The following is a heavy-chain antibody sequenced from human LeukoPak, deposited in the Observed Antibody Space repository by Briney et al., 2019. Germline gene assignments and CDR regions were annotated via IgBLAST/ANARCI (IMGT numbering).Heavy chain of an antibody. D-gene: IGHD6-19*01. CDR3: ARDLHTLIVAGTQVVDY. Sequence: GASVKVSCKASGYTFTGYYMHWVRQAPGQGLEWMGWINPNSGGTNYAQKFQGRVTMTRDTSISTAYMELSRLRSDDTAVYYCARDLHTLIVAGTQVVDYWGHGTLVTVCS. CDR2: INPNSGGT. J-gene: IGHJ4*01. V-gene: IGHV1-2*02. CDR1: GYTFTGYY.